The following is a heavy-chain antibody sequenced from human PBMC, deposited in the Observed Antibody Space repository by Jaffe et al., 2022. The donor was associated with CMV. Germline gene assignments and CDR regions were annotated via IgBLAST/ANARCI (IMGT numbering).Heavy chain of an antibody. V-gene: IGHV4-39*01. J-gene: IGHJ6*02. Sequence: QLQLQESGPGLVKPSETLSLTCTVSGGSISSSSYYWGWIRQPPGKGLEWIGSIYYSGSTYYNPSLKSRVTISVDTSKNQFSLKLSSVTAADTAVYYCARLLAARYYYDSSGYGMDVWGQGTTVTVSS. CDR1: GGSISSSSYY. CDR2: IYYSGST. D-gene: IGHD3-22*01. CDR3: ARLLAARYYYDSSGYGMDV.